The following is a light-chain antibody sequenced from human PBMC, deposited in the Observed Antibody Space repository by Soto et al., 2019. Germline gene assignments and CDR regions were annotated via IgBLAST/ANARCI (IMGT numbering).Light chain of an antibody. V-gene: IGLV2-14*01. J-gene: IGLJ3*02. Sequence: QSALTQPASVSGSPGQSTTISCTGTRSDVGGYNYVSWYQQHPGKAPKLMIYEVSNRPSGVSNRFSGSKSGNTASLTISGLQAEDEADYYCSSYTSSSTLVFGGGTQLTVL. CDR3: SSYTSSSTLV. CDR1: RSDVGGYNY. CDR2: EVS.